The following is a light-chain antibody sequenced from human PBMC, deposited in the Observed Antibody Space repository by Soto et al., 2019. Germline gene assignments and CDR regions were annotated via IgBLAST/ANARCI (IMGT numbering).Light chain of an antibody. CDR2: DAS. CDR3: QQYKNLWT. J-gene: IGKJ1*01. V-gene: IGKV1-5*01. CDR1: QSISSW. Sequence: DIEMTQSPSTLSASVGDRVTITCRASQSISSWLAWYQEKPGRAPKLLIYDASSLENGVPSRFNGSGSGTEFTLTISSLQPDDFATYYCQQYKNLWTFGQGTKVDMK.